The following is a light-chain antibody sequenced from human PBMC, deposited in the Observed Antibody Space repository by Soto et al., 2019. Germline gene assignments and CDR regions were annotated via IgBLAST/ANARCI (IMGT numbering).Light chain of an antibody. CDR1: QSVRSNY. CDR2: GAS. V-gene: IGKV3-20*01. J-gene: IGKJ4*01. Sequence: EIVLTQSPGTLSLSSGERATLSCRASQSVRSNYLAWYQQKPGQAPRLLIYGASSRATGIPDRFGGSGSGTDFTLTISRLEPEEVAVYYCQQYASSPLTFGGGTKVEIK. CDR3: QQYASSPLT.